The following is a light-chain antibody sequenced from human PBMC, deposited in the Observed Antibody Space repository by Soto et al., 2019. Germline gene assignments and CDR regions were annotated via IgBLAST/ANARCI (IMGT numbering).Light chain of an antibody. CDR3: QQYNNWPPDRT. J-gene: IGKJ1*01. V-gene: IGKV3-15*01. CDR1: QSVGSN. Sequence: EIVMTQSPATLSVSPGERATLSCRASQSVGSNLAWYQQKPGQAPRLLIYGASTRATGIPARFSGSGSGTEFPLTITSLTSEDFAIYVCQQYNNWPPDRTFGQGTKVEIK. CDR2: GAS.